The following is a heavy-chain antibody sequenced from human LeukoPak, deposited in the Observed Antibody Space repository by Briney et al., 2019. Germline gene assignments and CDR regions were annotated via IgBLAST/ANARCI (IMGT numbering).Heavy chain of an antibody. Sequence: PGGSLRLSCAASGFTFSSYGLHWVRQAPGKGLEWVAFIRYDESNKYYADSVKGRFTISRDISKNTLYLQINSLRPEDTAVYYCARDHRGSGSRYYYYYMDVWGKGTTVTISS. CDR3: ARDHRGSGSRYYYYYMDV. V-gene: IGHV3-30*02. J-gene: IGHJ6*03. CDR2: IRYDESNK. CDR1: GFTFSSYG. D-gene: IGHD3-10*01.